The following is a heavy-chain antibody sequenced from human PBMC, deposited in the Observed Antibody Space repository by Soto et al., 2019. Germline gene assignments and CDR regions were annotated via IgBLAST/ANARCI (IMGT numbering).Heavy chain of an antibody. V-gene: IGHV4-4*07. D-gene: IGHD3-10*02. CDR1: GGSISSYY. CDR3: AKLVRDDVRRSDLDH. J-gene: IGHJ4*02. Sequence: PSETLSLTCSVSGGSISSYYWGWIRQPAGKGLEWIGHIYTSGSTNYNPSLKSRVTISGDTSRNQFSLNLRSVTAADSGVYYCAKLVRDDVRRSDLDHWGQGTLVTVSS. CDR2: IYTSGST.